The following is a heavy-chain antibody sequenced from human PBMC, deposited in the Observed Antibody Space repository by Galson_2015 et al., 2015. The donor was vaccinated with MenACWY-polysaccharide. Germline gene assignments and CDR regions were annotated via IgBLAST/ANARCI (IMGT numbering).Heavy chain of an antibody. J-gene: IGHJ6*02. Sequence: WVRQAPGKGLDWVAIISYDGTNKYYADSVKDRFTISRDNSKNTMYLQMNSLSAEDTAAYYCARTYCSRTSCYGMDVWGQGTTVTVSS. D-gene: IGHD2-2*01. CDR3: ARTYCSRTSCYGMDV. V-gene: IGHV3-30-3*01. CDR2: ISYDGTNK.